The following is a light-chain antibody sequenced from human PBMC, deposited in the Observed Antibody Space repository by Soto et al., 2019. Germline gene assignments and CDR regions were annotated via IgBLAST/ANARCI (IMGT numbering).Light chain of an antibody. CDR1: QSVSSSY. Sequence: EIVLTQSPGTLSLSPGERATLSCRASQSVSSSYLAWYQQKPGQAPRLLIYGASSRATGIPDRFSGSGSGTEFTLTISSLQPDDFATYYCQQYDTYPTWTFGQGTKVDIK. CDR3: QQYDTYPTWT. J-gene: IGKJ1*01. CDR2: GAS. V-gene: IGKV3-20*01.